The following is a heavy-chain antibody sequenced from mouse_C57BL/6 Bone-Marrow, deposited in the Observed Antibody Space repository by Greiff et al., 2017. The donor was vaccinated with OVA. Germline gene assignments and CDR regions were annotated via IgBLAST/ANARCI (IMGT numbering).Heavy chain of an antibody. D-gene: IGHD2-3*01. J-gene: IGHJ2*01. CDR1: GYSITSGYY. CDR3: ARDGRDGSSYFDN. V-gene: IGHV3-6*01. CDR2: ISYDGST. Sequence: EVKLQESGPGLVKPSQSLSLTCSVTGYSITSGYYWNWIRQFPGNKLEWMGYISYDGSTNYNPSLKNRISITRDTSKNQFFLRLNSVTTEDTATYDCARDGRDGSSYFDNWGQGTTLTVSS.